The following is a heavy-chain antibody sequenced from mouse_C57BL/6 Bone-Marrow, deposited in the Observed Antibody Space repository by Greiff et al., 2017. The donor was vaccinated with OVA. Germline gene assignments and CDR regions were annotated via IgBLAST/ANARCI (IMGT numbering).Heavy chain of an antibody. CDR1: GYAFTNYL. Sequence: QVQLQQSGAELVRPGTSVKVSCKASGYAFTNYLIEWVKQRPGQGLEWIGVINPGSGGTKYNEKFKGKATLTADKSSSTAYMQLSSLTSEDSAVYFCARRRRVYYYAMDYWGQGTSVTVSS. J-gene: IGHJ4*01. V-gene: IGHV1-54*01. D-gene: IGHD2-12*01. CDR2: INPGSGGT. CDR3: ARRRRVYYYAMDY.